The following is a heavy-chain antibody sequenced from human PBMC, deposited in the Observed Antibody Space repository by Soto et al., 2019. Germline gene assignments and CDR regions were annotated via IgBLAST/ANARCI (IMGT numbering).Heavy chain of an antibody. Sequence: GSGPTLVNPTQTLTLTCTFSGFSLSTSGMCVSWIRQPPGKALEWLARIDWDDDKYYSTSLKTRLTISKDTSKNQVVLTMTNMDPVDTATYYCARIQGDYGDYYYYYMDVWGKGTTVTVSS. CDR2: IDWDDDK. CDR1: GFSLSTSGMC. D-gene: IGHD4-17*01. J-gene: IGHJ6*03. V-gene: IGHV2-70*11. CDR3: ARIQGDYGDYYYYYMDV.